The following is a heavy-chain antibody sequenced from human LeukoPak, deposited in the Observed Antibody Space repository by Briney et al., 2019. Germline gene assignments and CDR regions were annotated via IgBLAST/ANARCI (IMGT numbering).Heavy chain of an antibody. Sequence: GASVKVSCKASGGTFSSYAISWVRQAPGQGLEWMGRIIPILGIANYAQKFRGRVTITADKSTSTAYMELSSLRSEDTAVYYCASNYYDSSGYSLYWGQGTLVTVSS. CDR1: GGTFSSYA. CDR2: IIPILGIA. D-gene: IGHD3-22*01. V-gene: IGHV1-69*04. CDR3: ASNYYDSSGYSLY. J-gene: IGHJ4*02.